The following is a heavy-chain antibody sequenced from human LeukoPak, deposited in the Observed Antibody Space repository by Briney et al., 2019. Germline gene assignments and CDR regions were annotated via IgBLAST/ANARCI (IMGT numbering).Heavy chain of an antibody. CDR2: ISPYNGNT. V-gene: IGHV1-18*01. CDR3: AGQGGYAWSWFDP. J-gene: IGHJ5*02. CDR1: GYTFTSYG. Sequence: ASVKVSCKASGYTFTSYGIGWVRQAPGQGVEWMGWISPYNGNTKYPQKFQGRVIMTTDTATTTVYMELRSLTSDDTAMYYCAGQGGYAWSWFDPWGQGTLVTVSS. D-gene: IGHD3-3*01.